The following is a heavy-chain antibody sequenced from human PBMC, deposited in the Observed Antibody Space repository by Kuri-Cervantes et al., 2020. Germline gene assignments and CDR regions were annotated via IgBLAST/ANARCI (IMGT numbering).Heavy chain of an antibody. CDR1: GFTFSSYG. CDR3: AKDQSGVYYYDSSGYLIFDY. Sequence: GESLKISCAASGFTFSSYGMHWVRQAPGKGLEWVSAISGSGGSTYYADSVKGRFTISRDNSKNTLYLQMNSLRAEDTAVYYCAKDQSGVYYYDSSGYLIFDYWGQGTLVTVSS. V-gene: IGHV3-23*01. J-gene: IGHJ4*02. D-gene: IGHD3-22*01. CDR2: ISGSGGST.